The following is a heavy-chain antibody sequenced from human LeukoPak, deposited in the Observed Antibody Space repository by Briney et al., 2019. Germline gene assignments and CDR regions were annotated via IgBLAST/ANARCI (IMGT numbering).Heavy chain of an antibody. V-gene: IGHV3-66*02. CDR2: IYSGGST. Sequence: GGSLRLSCAASGFTVSSNYMSWVRQAPGKGLEWVSVIYSGGSTYYADSVKGRFTISRDNSKNTLYLQMNSLRAEDTAVYYCARSTEHNGGLGDAFDIWGQGTMVTVSS. D-gene: IGHD2-21*01. CDR3: ARSTEHNGGLGDAFDI. CDR1: GFTVSSNY. J-gene: IGHJ3*02.